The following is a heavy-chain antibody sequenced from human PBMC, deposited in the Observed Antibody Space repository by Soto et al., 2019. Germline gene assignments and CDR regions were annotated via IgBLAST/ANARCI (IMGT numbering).Heavy chain of an antibody. CDR3: AREIKSFYYDSSGYLY. Sequence: ASVKVSCKASGYTFTSYYMHWVRQAPGQGLEWMAIINPSGGSTSYAQKFQGRVTMTRDTSTSTVYLELSSLRSEDTAVYYCAREIKSFYYDSSGYLYWGQGTLVTVAS. J-gene: IGHJ4*02. CDR1: GYTFTSYY. CDR2: INPSGGST. V-gene: IGHV1-46*01. D-gene: IGHD3-22*01.